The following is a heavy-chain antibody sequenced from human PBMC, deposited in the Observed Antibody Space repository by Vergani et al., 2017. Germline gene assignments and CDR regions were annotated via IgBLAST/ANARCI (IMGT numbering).Heavy chain of an antibody. J-gene: IGHJ4*02. CDR2: ISYDGSNK. CDR1: GFTFSSYA. D-gene: IGHD3-3*01. CDR3: ARKLRFLEWLLPDY. Sequence: QVQLVESGGGVVQPGRSLRLSCAASGFTFSSYAMHWVRQAPGKGLEWVAVISYDGSNKYYADSVKGRFTISRDNSKNTLYLQMNSLRAEDTAVYYCARKLRFLEWLLPDYWGQGTLVTVSS. V-gene: IGHV3-30-3*01.